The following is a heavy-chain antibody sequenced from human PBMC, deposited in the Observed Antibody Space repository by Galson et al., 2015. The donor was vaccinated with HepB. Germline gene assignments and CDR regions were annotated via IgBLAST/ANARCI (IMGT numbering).Heavy chain of an antibody. V-gene: IGHV1-46*01. CDR3: ARGTAQYCSGGSCSRHYFDY. D-gene: IGHD2-15*01. CDR1: GYTFTSYY. Sequence: SVKVSCKASGYTFTSYYMHWVRQAPGQGLEWMGIINPSGGSTSYAQKFQGRVTMTRDTSTSTVYMELSSLRSEDTAVYYCARGTAQYCSGGSCSRHYFDYWGQGTLVTVSS. J-gene: IGHJ4*02. CDR2: INPSGGST.